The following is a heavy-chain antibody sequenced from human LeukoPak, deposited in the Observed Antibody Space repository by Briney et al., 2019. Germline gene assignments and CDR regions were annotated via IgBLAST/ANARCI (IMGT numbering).Heavy chain of an antibody. CDR3: ARQVGYGDYRNWFDP. D-gene: IGHD4-17*01. CDR1: GYSFTSYW. Sequence: GESLKISCKGSGYSFTSYWIGWVRQMPGKGLEWMGIIYPGDSDTRYSPSFQGQVTISADKSISTAYLQWSSLKASDTAMYYCARQVGYGDYRNWFDPWGQGTLVTVSS. CDR2: IYPGDSDT. V-gene: IGHV5-51*01. J-gene: IGHJ5*02.